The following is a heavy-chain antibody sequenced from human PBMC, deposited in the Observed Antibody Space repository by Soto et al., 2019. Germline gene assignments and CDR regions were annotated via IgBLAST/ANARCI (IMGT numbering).Heavy chain of an antibody. J-gene: IGHJ4*02. CDR2: IDPSDSYT. D-gene: IGHD3-9*01. CDR3: ARGSYDILTGYYNVDY. V-gene: IGHV5-10-1*01. Sequence: GESLKISCKGSGYIFTSYWISWGRQMPGKGLEWMGRIDPSDSYTNYSPSFQGHVTISADKSISTAYLQWSSLKASDTAMYYCARGSYDILTGYYNVDYWGQGTLVTVSS. CDR1: GYIFTSYW.